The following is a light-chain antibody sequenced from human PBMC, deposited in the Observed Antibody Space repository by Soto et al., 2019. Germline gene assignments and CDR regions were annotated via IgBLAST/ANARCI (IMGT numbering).Light chain of an antibody. Sequence: EIVMTQSPATLSVSPGERVTLSCRASQSVSSSLAWYQQNPGQAPRLLIYAASARATGIPDRFSGSGSGTEFTLTISSLQSEDFAVYYCQQTHSAPRTFGQGTRLDIK. CDR3: QQTHSAPRT. CDR2: AAS. V-gene: IGKV3-15*01. J-gene: IGKJ1*01. CDR1: QSVSSS.